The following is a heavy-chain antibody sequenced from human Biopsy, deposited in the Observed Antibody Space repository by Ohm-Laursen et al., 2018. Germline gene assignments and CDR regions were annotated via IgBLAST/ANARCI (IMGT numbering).Heavy chain of an antibody. Sequence: TLSLTCTVSGGSISSGGSYWCWIRQRPGKGLEWIGYIFNSANTYYNPSLKNLITISGDTSKNQFSLKLNSVTAADTAVYYFARGDYFDSNGYFWFDPWGQGTLVTVSS. CDR1: GGSISSGGSY. V-gene: IGHV4-31*01. CDR3: ARGDYFDSNGYFWFDP. J-gene: IGHJ5*02. CDR2: IFNSANT. D-gene: IGHD3-22*01.